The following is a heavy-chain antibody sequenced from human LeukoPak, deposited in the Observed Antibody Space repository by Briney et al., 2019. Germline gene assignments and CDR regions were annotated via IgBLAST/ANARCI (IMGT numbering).Heavy chain of an antibody. D-gene: IGHD6-13*01. CDR1: GGSFSGYY. Sequence: PSETLSLTCAVYGGSFSGYYWSWIRQPPGKGLEWIGEISHSGSTNYNPSLKSRVTISVDTSKNQFSLKLSSVTAADTAVYYCARVGIAAAGTPFDYWGQGTLVTVSS. J-gene: IGHJ4*02. V-gene: IGHV4-34*01. CDR2: ISHSGST. CDR3: ARVGIAAAGTPFDY.